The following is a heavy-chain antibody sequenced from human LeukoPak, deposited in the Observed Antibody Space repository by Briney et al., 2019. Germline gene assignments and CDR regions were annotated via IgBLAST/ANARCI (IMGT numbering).Heavy chain of an antibody. V-gene: IGHV3-9*01. J-gene: IGHJ4*02. CDR1: GFTFDDYA. Sequence: SLRLSCAASGFTFDDYAMHWVRQAPGKGLEWVSGISWNSGSIGYADSVKGRFTISRDNAKNSLYLQMSSLRAEDTAVYYCARSGNYYLDYWGQGTLVTVSS. D-gene: IGHD3-10*01. CDR3: ARSGNYYLDY. CDR2: ISWNSGSI.